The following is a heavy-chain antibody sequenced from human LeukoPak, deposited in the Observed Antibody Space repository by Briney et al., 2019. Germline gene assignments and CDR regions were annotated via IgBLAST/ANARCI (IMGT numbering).Heavy chain of an antibody. CDR1: GFTVSHYY. CDR3: ARKTDSGGQGDY. D-gene: IGHD3-22*01. V-gene: IGHV3-53*01. Sequence: GGSLRLSCAASGFTVSHYYMTWARQAPGKGLECVSVIYSGGSTYSADSVKGRFTISRDNSRNMVYLQMSSLRAEDTAVYYCARKTDSGGQGDYWGPGTLVTVSS. CDR2: IYSGGST. J-gene: IGHJ4*02.